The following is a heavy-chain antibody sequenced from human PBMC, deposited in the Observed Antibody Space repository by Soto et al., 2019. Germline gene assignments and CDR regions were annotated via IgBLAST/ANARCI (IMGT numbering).Heavy chain of an antibody. CDR1: GGSISSSRSYY. J-gene: IGHJ4*02. CDR3: ARHETIASAGDY. CDR2: LYYRGST. Sequence: SETLSLTCIVSGGSISSSRSYYWGWIRQPPGKGLEWVGSLYYRGSTYYNPSLKSRVTISVDTAKNHFSLKLTSVTAADTAVYYCARHETIASAGDYWGQGILVTVSS. V-gene: IGHV4-39*01.